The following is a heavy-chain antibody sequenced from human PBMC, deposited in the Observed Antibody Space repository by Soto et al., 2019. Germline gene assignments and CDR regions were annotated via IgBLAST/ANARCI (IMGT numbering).Heavy chain of an antibody. CDR3: ARDTLYYYDSSGYESSYYFDY. CDR2: IYYSGST. CDR1: GGSISSSSYY. V-gene: IGHV4-39*01. D-gene: IGHD3-22*01. J-gene: IGHJ4*02. Sequence: SETLSLTCTVSGGSISSSSYYWGWIRQPPGKGLEWIGSIYYSGSTYYNPSLKSRVTISVDTSKNQFSLKLSSVTAADTAVYYCARDTLYYYDSSGYESSYYFDYWGQGTLVTVSS.